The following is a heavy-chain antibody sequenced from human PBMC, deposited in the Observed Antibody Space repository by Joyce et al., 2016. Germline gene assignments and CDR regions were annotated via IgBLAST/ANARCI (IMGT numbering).Heavy chain of an antibody. V-gene: IGHV4-4*02. J-gene: IGHJ5*01. Sequence: QVQLQESGPGLVKPSGTLSLTCAVSGGSISSAHWWSWVHQPPGKGLGWIGEIYLGGSTNYNPSLMSRVTISVDKSKNQLSRKMNSVTAADTAVYYCARNGAYSQDSWGQGTLVTVSS. D-gene: IGHD5-12*01. CDR1: GGSISSAHW. CDR3: ARNGAYSQDS. CDR2: IYLGGST.